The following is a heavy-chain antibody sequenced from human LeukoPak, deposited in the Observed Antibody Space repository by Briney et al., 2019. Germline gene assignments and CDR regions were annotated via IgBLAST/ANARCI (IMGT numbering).Heavy chain of an antibody. Sequence: GGSLRLSCAASGFTFSSYSMNWVRQAPGKGLEWVSSISSSSSYIYYADSVKGRFTISRDNAKNSLYLQMNSLRAEDTAVYYCARDSRDSSGYYYRVKPLDYWGQGTLVTVSS. CDR1: GFTFSSYS. CDR2: ISSSSSYI. J-gene: IGHJ4*02. CDR3: ARDSRDSSGYYYRVKPLDY. V-gene: IGHV3-21*01. D-gene: IGHD3-22*01.